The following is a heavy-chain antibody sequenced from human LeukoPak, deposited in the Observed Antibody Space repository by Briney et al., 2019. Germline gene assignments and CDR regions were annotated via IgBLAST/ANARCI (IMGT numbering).Heavy chain of an antibody. J-gene: IGHJ4*02. Sequence: ASVKVSCKASGYTFTSYDINWVRQATGQGLEWMGWMNPNSGNTGYAQKFQGRVTITRNTSISTAYMELSSLRSEDTAVYYCARDRRSYSHDYWGQGTLVSVSS. CDR2: MNPNSGNT. CDR3: ARDRRSYSHDY. V-gene: IGHV1-8*03. D-gene: IGHD1-26*01. CDR1: GYTFTSYD.